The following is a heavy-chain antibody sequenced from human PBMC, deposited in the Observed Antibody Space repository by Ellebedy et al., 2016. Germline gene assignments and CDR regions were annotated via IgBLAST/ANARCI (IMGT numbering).Heavy chain of an antibody. CDR2: INSGGAT. J-gene: IGHJ6*02. V-gene: IGHV3-53*01. D-gene: IGHD2-15*01. CDR1: GFTVSSND. CDR3: AKAPEVVPYYGMDV. Sequence: GESLKISXAASGFTVSSNDMIWVRQRPGKGLECVSLINSGGATYYADSVKGRFTISRDNSKNTLYLQMNSLRAEDTAVYYCAKAPEVVPYYGMDVWGQGTTVTVSS.